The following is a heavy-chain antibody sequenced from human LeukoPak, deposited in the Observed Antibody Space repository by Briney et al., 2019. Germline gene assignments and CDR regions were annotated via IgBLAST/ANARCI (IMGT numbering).Heavy chain of an antibody. J-gene: IGHJ5*01. CDR3: ARAVTCNDVWFDS. CDR2: ISYDGSQK. D-gene: IGHD1-1*01. CDR1: GFTFSRYA. V-gene: IGHV3-30*01. Sequence: GRSLRLSCAASGFTFSRYAVHWVRQAPGKGLEWVAVISYDGSQKYYADSVKGRFTISRDNSKNTLYLQMNSLRPEDTAVYYCARAVTCNDVWFDSWGQGTLVTVSS.